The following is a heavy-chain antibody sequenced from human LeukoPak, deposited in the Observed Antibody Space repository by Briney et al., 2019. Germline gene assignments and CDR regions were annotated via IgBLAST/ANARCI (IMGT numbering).Heavy chain of an antibody. Sequence: GGSLRLSCAASGFSFSNYAMTWVRQAPGKGLEWVSAIGGDGHSTDYADSVKGRFTISRDNSKNTLYLQMNSLRAEDTALYYCAKRAGGTPDYWGLGALVTVSS. D-gene: IGHD1-26*01. CDR2: IGGDGHST. J-gene: IGHJ4*02. CDR3: AKRAGGTPDY. V-gene: IGHV3-23*01. CDR1: GFSFSNYA.